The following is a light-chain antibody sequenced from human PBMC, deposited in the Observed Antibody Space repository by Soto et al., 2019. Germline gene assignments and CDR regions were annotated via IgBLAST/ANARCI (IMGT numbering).Light chain of an antibody. CDR3: QQYGSSPWT. CDR1: QTVTSSY. V-gene: IGKV3-20*01. Sequence: EIVLTQSPGTLSLSPGERVTLSCRASQTVTSSYLAWYQQKPGQAPRLLIYGAARRATGIPDRFIGSGSATDFTLTINRLEPEDFAVYYCQQYGSSPWTFGQGTKVDIK. J-gene: IGKJ1*01. CDR2: GAA.